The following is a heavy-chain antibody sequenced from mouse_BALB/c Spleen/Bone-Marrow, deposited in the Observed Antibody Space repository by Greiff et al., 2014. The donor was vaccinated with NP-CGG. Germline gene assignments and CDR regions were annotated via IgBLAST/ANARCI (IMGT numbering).Heavy chain of an antibody. Sequence: EVMLVESGEGLVQPGGSLKLSCAASGFTFSSYGMSWVRQTPDKRLEMIATINVNGDTTYHPDSVKGRFTISRDNVKNTLYLQMSSLKSEDAAMYYCARGYDYSSWFAYWGQGTLVTVSA. J-gene: IGHJ3*01. D-gene: IGHD2-4*01. CDR3: ARGYDYSSWFAY. CDR1: GFTFSSYG. V-gene: IGHV5-6-3*01. CDR2: INVNGDTT.